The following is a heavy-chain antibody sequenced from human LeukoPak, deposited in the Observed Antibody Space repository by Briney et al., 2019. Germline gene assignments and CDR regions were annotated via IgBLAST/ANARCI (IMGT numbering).Heavy chain of an antibody. V-gene: IGHV3-48*04. Sequence: GGSLRLSYELSGIIFSTYAMNWVRQAPGGGLEWISYISGSSSGSTSIIHYADSVKGRFTISRDNAKNSLHLQMDSLSAEDTAVYYCGRDFWSGYYTEDWGQGALVIVSS. J-gene: IGHJ4*02. CDR1: GIIFSTYA. CDR3: GRDFWSGYYTED. CDR2: ISGSSSGSTSII. D-gene: IGHD3-3*01.